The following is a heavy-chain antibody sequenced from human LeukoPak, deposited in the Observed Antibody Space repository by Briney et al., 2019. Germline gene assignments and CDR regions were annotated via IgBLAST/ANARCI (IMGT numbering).Heavy chain of an antibody. Sequence: SETLSLTCTVSGGSISSGGYYWSWIRQHPGKGLEWIGYIYYSGSTCYNPSLKSRVTISVDTSKNQFSLKLSSVTAADTAVYYCARDYDPYAFDIWGQGTMVTVSS. CDR2: IYYSGST. V-gene: IGHV4-31*03. D-gene: IGHD3-16*01. CDR3: ARDYDPYAFDI. CDR1: GGSISSGGYY. J-gene: IGHJ3*02.